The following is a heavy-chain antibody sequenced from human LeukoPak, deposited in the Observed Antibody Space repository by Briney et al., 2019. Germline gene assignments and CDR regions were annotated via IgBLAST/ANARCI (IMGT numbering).Heavy chain of an antibody. V-gene: IGHV3-30*03. Sequence: GGSLRLSCAASGFTFSSYTMSWVRQAPGKGLEWVAVISYDGSNKYYADSVKGRFIISRDNSKNTLYLQMNSLRAEDTAVYYCARGLGTNYGGYCTGGSCPVYWGQGILVTVSS. CDR3: ARGLGTNYGGYCTGGSCPVY. D-gene: IGHD2-15*01. J-gene: IGHJ4*02. CDR1: GFTFSSYT. CDR2: ISYDGSNK.